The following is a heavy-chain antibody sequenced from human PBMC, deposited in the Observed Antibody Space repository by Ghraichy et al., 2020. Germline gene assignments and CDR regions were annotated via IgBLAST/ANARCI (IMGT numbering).Heavy chain of an antibody. D-gene: IGHD3-16*01. V-gene: IGHV3-23*01. Sequence: GGSLRLSCAASGFTFISYAMSWVRQAPGKGLEWVPTISGSGSSMSYRDSVKGRFTISRDNSKNTLYLKMNSLRGEDTATYYCAKRRGGGLAEGSDFDFWGQGTLVTVSS. CDR3: AKRRGGGLAEGSDFDF. J-gene: IGHJ4*02. CDR1: GFTFISYA. CDR2: ISGSGSSM.